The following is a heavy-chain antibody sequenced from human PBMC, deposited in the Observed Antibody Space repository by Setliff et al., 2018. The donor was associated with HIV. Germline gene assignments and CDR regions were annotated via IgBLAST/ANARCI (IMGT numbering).Heavy chain of an antibody. D-gene: IGHD2-15*01. Sequence: ASVKVSCKASGYTFTSYGISWVRQAPGQGLEWVGWISAYTGNANYTQKLQGRITMTTDTTSSTAYMELRSLRSDDTAMYYCARIRAAALLNAFDIWGQGTMVTVSS. CDR2: ISAYTGNA. V-gene: IGHV1-18*01. J-gene: IGHJ3*02. CDR3: ARIRAAALLNAFDI. CDR1: GYTFTSYG.